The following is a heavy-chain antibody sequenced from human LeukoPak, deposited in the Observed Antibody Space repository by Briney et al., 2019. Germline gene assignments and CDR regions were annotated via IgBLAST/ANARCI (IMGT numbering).Heavy chain of an antibody. CDR1: GYTFSTYA. J-gene: IGHJ4*02. CDR3: GRGRGPHLNNGKYFFVDY. CDR2: INTKTGNP. D-gene: IGHD2/OR15-2a*01. V-gene: IGHV7-4-1*02. Sequence: GASVKVSCKTSGYTFSTYAINWVRQAPGQGLEWMGWINTKTGNPTYAPGFTGRSVFSLETPVTTAHLQISSLKAEDTAVYYCGRGRGPHLNNGKYFFVDYWGQGTRVTVSS.